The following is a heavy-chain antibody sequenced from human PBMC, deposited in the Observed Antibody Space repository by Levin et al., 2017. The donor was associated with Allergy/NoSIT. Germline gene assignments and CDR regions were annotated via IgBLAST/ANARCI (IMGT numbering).Heavy chain of an antibody. V-gene: IGHV3-30*04. CDR1: GFTFSSYV. D-gene: IGHD1-1*01. Sequence: GGSLRLSCAASGFTFSSYVMHWGRQAPGKGLEWVTVILHDGRDKYYADSVKGRFTISRDNSKNTLFLQMDSLRVEDTAVYYCAKDLDGRWTIDSWGQGSLVTVSS. CDR3: AKDLDGRWTIDS. CDR2: ILHDGRDK. J-gene: IGHJ4*02.